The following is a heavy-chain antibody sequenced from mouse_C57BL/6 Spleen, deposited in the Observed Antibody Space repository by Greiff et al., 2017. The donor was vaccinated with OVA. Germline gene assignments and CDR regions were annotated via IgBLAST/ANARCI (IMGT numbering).Heavy chain of an antibody. Sequence: EVMLVESGGGLVKPGGSLKLSCAASGFTFSDYGMHWVRQAPEKGLEWVAYISSGSSTIYYADTVKGRFTISRDNAKNTLFLQMTSLRSEDTAMYYCARDDYDVNYFDYWGQGTTLTVSS. J-gene: IGHJ2*01. V-gene: IGHV5-17*01. CDR2: ISSGSSTI. D-gene: IGHD2-4*01. CDR1: GFTFSDYG. CDR3: ARDDYDVNYFDY.